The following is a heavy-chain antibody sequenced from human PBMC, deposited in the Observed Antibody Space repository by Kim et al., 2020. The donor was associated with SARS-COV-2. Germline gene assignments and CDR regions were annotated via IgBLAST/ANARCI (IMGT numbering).Heavy chain of an antibody. D-gene: IGHD3-22*01. CDR1: GFTFGDYA. Sequence: GGSLRLSCAASGFTFGDYAMHWVRQAPGKGLEWVSGISWNSGSIGYADSVKGRFTISRDNAKNSLYLQMNSLRAEDTALYYCANFADSSGYYSSTVNYWGQGTLVTVSS. J-gene: IGHJ4*02. V-gene: IGHV3-9*01. CDR3: ANFADSSGYYSSTVNY. CDR2: ISWNSGSI.